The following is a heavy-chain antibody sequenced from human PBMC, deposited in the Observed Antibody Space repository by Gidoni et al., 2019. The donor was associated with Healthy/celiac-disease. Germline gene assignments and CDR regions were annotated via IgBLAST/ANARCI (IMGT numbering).Heavy chain of an antibody. CDR3: AREPLEWYDSSGYYSSAAAFDI. CDR1: GFPLSSYW. Sequence: EVQLESGGGFVQPGGSLRLSRDASGFPLSSYWLHWVRQAPGKGLVWVSRINSDGSSTSYADSVKGRFTISRDNAKNTLYLQMNSLRAEDTAVYYCAREPLEWYDSSGYYSSAAAFDIWGQGTMVTVSS. J-gene: IGHJ3*02. D-gene: IGHD3-22*01. V-gene: IGHV3-74*01. CDR2: INSDGSST.